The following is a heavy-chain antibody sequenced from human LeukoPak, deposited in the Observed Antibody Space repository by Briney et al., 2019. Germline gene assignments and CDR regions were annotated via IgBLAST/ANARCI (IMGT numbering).Heavy chain of an antibody. CDR3: AKDGYDFWSGYYSHTPFDY. V-gene: IGHV3-23*01. Sequence: GGSLRLSCVASGFTFSSYAISWVRQAPGKGLEWVSAISYSGGSTYYADSVKGRFTISRDNSKNTLYLQMNSLRAEDTAVYYCAKDGYDFWSGYYSHTPFDYWGQGTLVTVSS. D-gene: IGHD3-3*01. CDR1: GFTFSSYA. CDR2: ISYSGGST. J-gene: IGHJ4*02.